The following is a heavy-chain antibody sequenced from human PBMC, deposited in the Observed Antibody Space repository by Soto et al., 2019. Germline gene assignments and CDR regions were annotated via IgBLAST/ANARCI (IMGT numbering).Heavy chain of an antibody. D-gene: IGHD3-10*01. CDR1: GFTFSSYS. Sequence: EVQLVESGGGWVQPGGSLRLSFAASGFTFSSYSMNWVRQAPGKGLGWVSYISSISSTIYYADSVKGRFTISRDNAKNSLYLQMNSLRAEDTAVYYCARANYYGSPGDFDYWGQGTLVTVSS. CDR2: ISSISSTI. V-gene: IGHV3-48*01. J-gene: IGHJ4*02. CDR3: ARANYYGSPGDFDY.